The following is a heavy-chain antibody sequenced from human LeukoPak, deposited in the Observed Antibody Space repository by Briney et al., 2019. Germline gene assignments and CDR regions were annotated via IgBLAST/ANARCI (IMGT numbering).Heavy chain of an antibody. CDR1: GGSFSGYY. D-gene: IGHD4-17*01. J-gene: IGHJ4*02. Sequence: SETLSLTCAVYGGSFSGYYWSWIRQPPGKGLEWIGEINHSGSTNYNPSLKSRVTISVDTSKNQFSLKLSSVTAADTAVYYCARGRAVTTFDYWGREPWSPSPQ. CDR3: ARGRAVTTFDY. CDR2: INHSGST. V-gene: IGHV4-34*01.